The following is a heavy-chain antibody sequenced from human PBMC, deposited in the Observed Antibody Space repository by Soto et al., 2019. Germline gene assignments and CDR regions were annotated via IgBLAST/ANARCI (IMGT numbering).Heavy chain of an antibody. D-gene: IGHD5-18*01. CDR3: AKARKEVAMDPDYYYGMDV. CDR1: GFTFDDYA. CDR2: ISWNSGSI. J-gene: IGHJ6*02. V-gene: IGHV3-9*01. Sequence: EVQLVESGGGLVQPGRSLRLSCAASGFTFDDYAMHWVRQAPGKGLEWVSGISWNSGSIGYADSVKGRFTISRDNAKNSLYLQMNSLRAEDTALYYCAKARKEVAMDPDYYYGMDVWGQGTTGTVSS.